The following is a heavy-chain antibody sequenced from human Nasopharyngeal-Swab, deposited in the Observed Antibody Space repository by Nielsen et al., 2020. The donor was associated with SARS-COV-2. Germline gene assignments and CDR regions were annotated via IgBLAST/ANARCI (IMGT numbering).Heavy chain of an antibody. CDR3: ARDRDYAGAFDI. D-gene: IGHD2-2*01. CDR2: IKQDGSEK. CDR1: GFTFSSYW. Sequence: LSLTCAASGFTFSSYWMSWVRQAPGKGLEWVANIKQDGSEKYYVDSVKGRFTISRDNAKNSLYLQMNSLRAEDTAVYYCARDRDYAGAFDIWGQGTMATVSS. J-gene: IGHJ3*02. V-gene: IGHV3-7*01.